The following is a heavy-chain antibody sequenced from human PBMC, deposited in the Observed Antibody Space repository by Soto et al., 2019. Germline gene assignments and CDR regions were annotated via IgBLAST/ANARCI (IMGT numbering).Heavy chain of an antibody. V-gene: IGHV1-69*08. CDR2: IIPILGIA. J-gene: IGHJ6*03. CDR3: VREWEPNYYYYYMDV. CDR1: GGTFSSYT. D-gene: IGHD1-1*01. Sequence: QVQLVQSGAEVKKPGSSVKVSCKASGGTFSSYTISWVRQAPGQGLEWMGRIIPILGIANYAQKFQGRVTITADKSTSTAYMELSSLRSEDTAVYYCVREWEPNYYYYYMDVWGKGTTVTVSS.